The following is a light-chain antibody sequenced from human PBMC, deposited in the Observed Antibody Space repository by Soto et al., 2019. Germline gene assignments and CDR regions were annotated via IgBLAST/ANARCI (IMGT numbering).Light chain of an antibody. J-gene: IGKJ4*01. V-gene: IGKV1-9*01. CDR2: AAS. CDR3: QQLKSYPIT. Sequence: DIQLTQSPSFLSASVGDRVTMTCRASQGISSYLAWYQQKPGKAPKLLIYAASTLQSGVPSRFSGSGSGTEFPLTISSLQPEDFATYFCQQLKSYPITFGGGTKVEIK. CDR1: QGISSY.